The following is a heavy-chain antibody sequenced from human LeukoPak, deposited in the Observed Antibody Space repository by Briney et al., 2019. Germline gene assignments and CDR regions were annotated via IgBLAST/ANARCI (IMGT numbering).Heavy chain of an antibody. D-gene: IGHD3-22*01. Sequence: ASVTVSCKASGYTFTSYGISWVRQAPGQGLEWMGWISAYNGNTNYAQKLQGRVTMTTDTSTSTAYMELRSLRSDDTAVYYCARARYITMIVVVIHYWGQGTLVTVSS. J-gene: IGHJ4*02. CDR1: GYTFTSYG. CDR3: ARARYITMIVVVIHY. CDR2: ISAYNGNT. V-gene: IGHV1-18*01.